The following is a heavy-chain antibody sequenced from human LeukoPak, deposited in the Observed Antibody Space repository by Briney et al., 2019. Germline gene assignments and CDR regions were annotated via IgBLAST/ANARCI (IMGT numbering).Heavy chain of an antibody. CDR2: IYYSGST. CDR1: GGSISSYY. J-gene: IGHJ4*02. V-gene: IGHV4-59*01. Sequence: PSETLSLTCTVSGGSISSYYWSWIRQPPGKGLEWIGYIYYSGSTNYNPSLKSRVTISVDTSKNQFSLKLSSVTAADTAVYYCARGFGVVIPYYFDYWGQGTLVTVSS. CDR3: ARGFGVVIPYYFDY. D-gene: IGHD3-3*01.